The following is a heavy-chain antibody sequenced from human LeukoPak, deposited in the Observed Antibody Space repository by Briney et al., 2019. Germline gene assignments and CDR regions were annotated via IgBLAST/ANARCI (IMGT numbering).Heavy chain of an antibody. V-gene: IGHV4-39*01. CDR2: IFYSGST. J-gene: IGHJ5*02. D-gene: IGHD6-19*01. CDR1: SGSISNSNYY. CDR3: ARGGSGWSIWFDP. Sequence: PSETLSLTCTVSSGSISNSNYYWGWIRQPPGKGLEWIGSIFYSGSTYYNPSLKSRVTISVDTSKNQFSLKLNSVTAADTAVYFCARGGSGWSIWFDPWGQGTLVTVSS.